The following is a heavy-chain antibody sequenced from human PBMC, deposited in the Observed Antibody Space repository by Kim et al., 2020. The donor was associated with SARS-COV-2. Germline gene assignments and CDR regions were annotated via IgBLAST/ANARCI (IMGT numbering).Heavy chain of an antibody. Sequence: GGSLRLSCVASEFTFSTYAMFWVRQAPGKGLEWVAVISYDGSNKYYADSVKGRFTISRENSENTLYLQMNSLRAEDTAVYYCAKAVYRGGCYYFEGMD. J-gene: IGHJ6*01. V-gene: IGHV3-30*04. D-gene: IGHD3-10*01. CDR2: ISYDGSNK. CDR3: AKAVYRGGCYYFEGMD. CDR1: EFTFSTYA.